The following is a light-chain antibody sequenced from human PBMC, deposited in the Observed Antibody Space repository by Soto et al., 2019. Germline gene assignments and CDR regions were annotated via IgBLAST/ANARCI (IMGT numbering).Light chain of an antibody. V-gene: IGKV3-20*01. CDR1: QSVSSSY. J-gene: IGKJ3*01. CDR2: GAS. Sequence: EIVLTQSPGTLSLSPGERATLSCRASQSVSSSYLAWYQQKPGQAPRLLIYGASSRATGIPDRFSGSGSGTDFALTISRLEPEDFAAYSCQQFGSSPLFTLGPGTKVDVK. CDR3: QQFGSSPLFT.